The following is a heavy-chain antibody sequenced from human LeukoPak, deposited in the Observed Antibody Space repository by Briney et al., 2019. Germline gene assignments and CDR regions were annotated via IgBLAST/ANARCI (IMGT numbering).Heavy chain of an antibody. CDR2: INWNGGST. CDR1: GFTFDDYG. Sequence: GGSLRLSCAASGFTFDDYGMSWVRQAPGKGLEWVSGINWNGGSTVYADSVKGRFTISRDNDKNSLYLQMNSLRAEDTALYYCARLSSTYSSGWYVYWGQGTLVTVSS. V-gene: IGHV3-20*04. CDR3: ARLSSTYSSGWYVY. J-gene: IGHJ4*02. D-gene: IGHD6-19*01.